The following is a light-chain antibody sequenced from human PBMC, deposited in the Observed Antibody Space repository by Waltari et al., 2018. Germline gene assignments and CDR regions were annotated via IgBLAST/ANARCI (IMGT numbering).Light chain of an antibody. V-gene: IGLV2-23*01. CDR3: CSYAGSSTLV. CDR2: EDS. J-gene: IGLJ2*01. Sequence: QSALTQPASVSGSPGQSITISCTGTSSDVGSYNLVPCYQQHPGKAPKLMIYEDSKRPSGVSNLFSGSKSGNTASLTISGLQAEDVADYYCCSYAGSSTLVFGGGTKLTVL. CDR1: SSDVGSYNL.